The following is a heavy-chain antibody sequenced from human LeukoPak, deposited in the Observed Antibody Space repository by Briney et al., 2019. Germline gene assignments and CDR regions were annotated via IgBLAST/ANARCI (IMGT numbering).Heavy chain of an antibody. D-gene: IGHD5-12*01. Sequence: PGGSLRLSCAASGFTVSSNYMSWVRQAPGKGLEWVSVIYSGGSTYYADSVKGRFTISRDNSKNTLYLQMNSLRAEDTAVYYCARGGYSGCDYAFDIWGQGTMVTVSS. J-gene: IGHJ3*02. V-gene: IGHV3-53*01. CDR1: GFTVSSNY. CDR3: ARGGYSGCDYAFDI. CDR2: IYSGGST.